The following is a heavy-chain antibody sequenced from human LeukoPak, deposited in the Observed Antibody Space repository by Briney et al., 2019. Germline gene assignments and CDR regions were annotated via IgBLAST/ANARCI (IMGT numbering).Heavy chain of an antibody. CDR2: ISNSGGST. J-gene: IGHJ4*02. V-gene: IGHV3-23*01. D-gene: IGHD2-8*01. CDR3: AKVRLGVMARYYFDY. Sequence: GGSLRLSCAASGFTFSSYAMSWVRQAPGKGLEWVSVISNSGGSTDYADSVKGRFTISRDNSKNTLHLQMNSPRAEDTAVYYCAKVRLGVMARYYFDYWGQGTLVTVSS. CDR1: GFTFSSYA.